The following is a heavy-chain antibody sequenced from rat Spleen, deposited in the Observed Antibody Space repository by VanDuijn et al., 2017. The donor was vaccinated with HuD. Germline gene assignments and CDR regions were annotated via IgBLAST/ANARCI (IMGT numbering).Heavy chain of an antibody. CDR3: ARGGSPYWFAY. V-gene: IGHV5-31*01. J-gene: IGHJ3*01. D-gene: IGHD1-2*01. Sequence: EVQLVESGGGLVQPGRSLKLSCVASGFTFNHYWMTWIRQAPGKGLEWIASISNTGGSTFYPDSVKGRFTISRDNAKSTLYLQMDSLRYEDTATDYGARGGSPYWFAYWGQGTLVTVSS. CDR2: ISNTGGST. CDR1: GFTFNHYW.